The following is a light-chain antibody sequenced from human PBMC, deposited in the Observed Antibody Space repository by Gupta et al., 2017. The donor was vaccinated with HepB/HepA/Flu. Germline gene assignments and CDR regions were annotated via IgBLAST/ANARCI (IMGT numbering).Light chain of an antibody. CDR3: CSYAGSRV. CDR1: SSDAGSYNL. CDR2: EVS. J-gene: IGLJ3*02. V-gene: IGLV2-23*02. Sequence: QSALTQPASVSGSPGQSITISCTGTSSDAGSYNLVSGYQQHPGKAPKLMIYEVSKRPSGVSNRFSGSKSGNTASLTISGLQAEDEDDYYCCSYAGSRVFGGGTKLTVL.